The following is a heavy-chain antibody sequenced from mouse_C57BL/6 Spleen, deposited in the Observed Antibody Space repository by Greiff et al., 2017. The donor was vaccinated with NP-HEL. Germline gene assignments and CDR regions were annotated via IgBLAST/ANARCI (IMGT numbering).Heavy chain of an antibody. J-gene: IGHJ4*01. D-gene: IGHD1-1*02. Sequence: EVHLVESGGGLVQPKGSLKLSCAASGFSFNTYAMNWVRQAPGKGLEWVARIRSKSNNYATYYDDSVKDRFTISRDDSESMLYLQMNNLKTEDTAMYYCSYGKDYYAMDYWGQGTSVTVSS. CDR2: IRSKSNNYAT. V-gene: IGHV10-1*01. CDR1: GFSFNTYA. CDR3: SYGKDYYAMDY.